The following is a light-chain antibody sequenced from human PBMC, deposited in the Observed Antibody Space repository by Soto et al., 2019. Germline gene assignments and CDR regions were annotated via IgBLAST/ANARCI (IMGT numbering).Light chain of an antibody. CDR3: CSYANSNTYV. Sequence: QSVLTQPASVSGSPGQSITISCTGTSSDIGGYNFVSWYQHHPGEAAKLMIFEVTKRPSGISNRFSGSKSGSTASLTISGLQPDDEADYFCCSYANSNTYVFGTGTKLTVL. CDR1: SSDIGGYNF. V-gene: IGLV2-14*01. CDR2: EVT. J-gene: IGLJ1*01.